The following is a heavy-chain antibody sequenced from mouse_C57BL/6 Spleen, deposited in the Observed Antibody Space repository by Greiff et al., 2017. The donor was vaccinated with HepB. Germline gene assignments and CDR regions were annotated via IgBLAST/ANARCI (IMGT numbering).Heavy chain of an antibody. Sequence: QVQLKESGAELARPGASVKLSCKASGYTFTSYGISWVKQRTGQGLEWIGEIYPRSGNTYYNEKFKGKATLTADKSSSTAYMELRSLTSEDSAVYFCASPYDYDDGSYAMDYWGQGTSVTVSS. J-gene: IGHJ4*01. CDR3: ASPYDYDDGSYAMDY. CDR2: IYPRSGNT. CDR1: GYTFTSYG. D-gene: IGHD2-4*01. V-gene: IGHV1-81*01.